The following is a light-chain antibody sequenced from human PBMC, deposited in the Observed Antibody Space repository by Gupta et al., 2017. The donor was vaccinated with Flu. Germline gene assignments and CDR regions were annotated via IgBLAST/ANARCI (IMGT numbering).Light chain of an antibody. Sequence: DIQMTQSPSSVSASVGDRVTITCRASQGISNWLAWYQQRPGKAPNLLIYDASNLQSGVPSRFSGSRSGTEFSLTISRLLPEDFATSYCRQTYGFAPTFGGGTKVEIK. CDR3: RQTYGFAPT. J-gene: IGKJ4*01. V-gene: IGKV1-12*01. CDR1: QGISNW. CDR2: DAS.